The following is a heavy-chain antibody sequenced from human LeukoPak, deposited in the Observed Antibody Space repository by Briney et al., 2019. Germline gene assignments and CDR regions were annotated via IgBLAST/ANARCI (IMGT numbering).Heavy chain of an antibody. J-gene: IGHJ6*02. Sequence: GGSLRLSCAASGFTFSSYGLHWVRQAPGKGLEWVAVISYDGSNKYYADSVKGRFTISRDNSKNTLYLQMNSLRAEDTAVYYCAKDRSYPCSGGSCYPPPYYYYGMDVWGQGTTVTVSS. D-gene: IGHD2-15*01. CDR3: AKDRSYPCSGGSCYPPPYYYYGMDV. V-gene: IGHV3-30*18. CDR2: ISYDGSNK. CDR1: GFTFSSYG.